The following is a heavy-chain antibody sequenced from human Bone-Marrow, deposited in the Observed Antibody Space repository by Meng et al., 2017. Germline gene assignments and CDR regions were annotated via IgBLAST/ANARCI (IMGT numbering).Heavy chain of an antibody. CDR2: IYYTGST. CDR1: GGSINSGVYY. D-gene: IGHD3-10*01. V-gene: IGHV4-31*03. J-gene: IGHJ4*02. Sequence: QPTEPCPNLVKPSQPLSLTCTVSGGSINSGVYYWSWIRQHPGKGLEWIGFIYYTGSTQYNPSLKSRVTISVDTSKNQFSLKLSSVTAADTAVYYCARATYGSGKDFWGQGTMVTVSS. CDR3: ARATYGSGKDF.